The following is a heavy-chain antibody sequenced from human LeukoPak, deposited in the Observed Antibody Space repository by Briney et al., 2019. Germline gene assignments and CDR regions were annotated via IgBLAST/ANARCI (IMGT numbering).Heavy chain of an antibody. Sequence: SETLSLTCAVSGGSISSGGYSWSWIRQPPGKGLEWIGYIYHSGSTYYNPSLKSRVTIPVDRSKNQFSLKLSSVTAADTAVYYCARGGPLLYYYGSGSPQFDYWGQGTLVTVSS. J-gene: IGHJ4*02. D-gene: IGHD3-10*01. CDR2: IYHSGST. V-gene: IGHV4-30-2*01. CDR1: GGSISSGGYS. CDR3: ARGGPLLYYYGSGSPQFDY.